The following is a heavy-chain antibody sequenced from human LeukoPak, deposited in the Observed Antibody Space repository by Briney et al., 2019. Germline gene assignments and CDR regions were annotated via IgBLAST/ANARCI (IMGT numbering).Heavy chain of an antibody. D-gene: IGHD3-9*01. CDR1: GGSISSYY. Sequence: SETLSLTCTVSGGSISSYYWSWIRQPPGKGLEWIGYIYYSGSTNYNPSLKSRVTISVDTSKNQFSLKLSSVTAADTAVYYCARGLYYDILTGCYGHYYYGMDVWGQGTTVTVSS. J-gene: IGHJ6*02. CDR3: ARGLYYDILTGCYGHYYYGMDV. V-gene: IGHV4-59*01. CDR2: IYYSGST.